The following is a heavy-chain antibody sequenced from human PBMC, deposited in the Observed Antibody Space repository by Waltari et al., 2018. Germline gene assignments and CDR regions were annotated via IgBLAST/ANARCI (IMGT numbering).Heavy chain of an antibody. CDR3: ARGIVVTGLLWDY. V-gene: IGHV3-66*01. Sequence: EFQLVASGGGMVQPGGSMRLSCAASGFSVSNTFMTWVRRAPGKVLEWVSLIYSGGNTYYADSVKGRFIISRDNSKNTLYLQMDNVRVEDTGIYYCARGIVVTGLLWDYWGQGALVTVSS. CDR2: IYSGGNT. D-gene: IGHD2-21*02. J-gene: IGHJ4*02. CDR1: GFSVSNTF.